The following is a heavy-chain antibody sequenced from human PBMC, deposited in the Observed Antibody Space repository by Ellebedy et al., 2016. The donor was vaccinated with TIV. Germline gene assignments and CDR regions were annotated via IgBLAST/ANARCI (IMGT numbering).Heavy chain of an antibody. CDR3: ARNMVRGVTDAFDI. D-gene: IGHD3-10*01. V-gene: IGHV1-2*04. CDR1: GYTFTGYY. CDR2: INPNSGGT. J-gene: IGHJ3*02. Sequence: ASVKVSCXASGYTFTGYYMHWVRQAPGQGLEWMGWINPNSGGTNYAQKFQGWVTMTRDTSISTAYMELSRLRSDDTAVYYCARNMVRGVTDAFDIWGQGTMVTVSS.